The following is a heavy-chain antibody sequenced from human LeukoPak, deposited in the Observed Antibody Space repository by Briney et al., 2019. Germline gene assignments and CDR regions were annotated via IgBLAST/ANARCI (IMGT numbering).Heavy chain of an antibody. Sequence: PGRSLRLSCAASGFTFSSYGMHWVLQAPGKGLEWVAVISYDGSNKYYADSVKGRFTISRDNSKNTLYLQMNSLRAEDTAVYYCADYGSGSPPNWGQGTLVTVSS. CDR3: ADYGSGSPPN. CDR1: GFTFSSYG. J-gene: IGHJ4*02. CDR2: ISYDGSNK. D-gene: IGHD3-10*01. V-gene: IGHV3-30*03.